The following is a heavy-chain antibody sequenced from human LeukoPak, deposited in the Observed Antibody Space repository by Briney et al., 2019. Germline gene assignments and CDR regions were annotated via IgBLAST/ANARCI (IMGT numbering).Heavy chain of an antibody. CDR2: ISASGLSI. CDR3: AELGITMIGGV. Sequence: GGSLRLSCAASGFIFNSYEMNWVRQAPGKGLEWVSFISASGLSIYYADSVKGRFTISRDNAKNSLYLQMNSLRAEDTAVYYCAELGITMIGGVWGKGTTVTISS. CDR1: GFIFNSYE. D-gene: IGHD3-10*02. V-gene: IGHV3-48*03. J-gene: IGHJ6*04.